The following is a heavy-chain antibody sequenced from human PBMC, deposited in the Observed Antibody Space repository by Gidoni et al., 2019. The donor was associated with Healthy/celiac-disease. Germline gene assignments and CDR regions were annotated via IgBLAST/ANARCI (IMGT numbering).Heavy chain of an antibody. Sequence: EVQLVQSGAEVKKPGASLKISCKGSGYSFTSYWIGWVRQMPGKGLEWMGIIYPGDSDTRYSPSFQGQVTISADKSISTAYLQWSSLKASDTAMYYCARGDIVVVPAAKYYYYGMDVWGQGTTVTVSS. D-gene: IGHD2-2*01. CDR2: IYPGDSDT. J-gene: IGHJ6*02. CDR3: ARGDIVVVPAAKYYYYGMDV. CDR1: GYSFTSYW. V-gene: IGHV5-51*01.